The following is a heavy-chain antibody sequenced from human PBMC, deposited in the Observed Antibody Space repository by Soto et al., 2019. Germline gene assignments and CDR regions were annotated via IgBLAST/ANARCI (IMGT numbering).Heavy chain of an antibody. V-gene: IGHV3-30*18. CDR1: GFTFSSFA. J-gene: IGHJ4*02. D-gene: IGHD3-16*02. Sequence: QVQLVESGGGVVQPGRSLTLSCAASGFTFSSFAMHWVRKAPGKGLEWVAVISYDGSEKSYADSVKGRFIISRDNSKNTLILQMNSLRVDDTAVYYCAKALGELSPESYDYWGQGTLITVSS. CDR2: ISYDGSEK. CDR3: AKALGELSPESYDY.